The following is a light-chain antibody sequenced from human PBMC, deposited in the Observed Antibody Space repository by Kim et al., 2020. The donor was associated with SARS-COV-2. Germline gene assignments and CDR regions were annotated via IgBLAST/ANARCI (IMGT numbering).Light chain of an antibody. V-gene: IGKV3-11*01. Sequence: EIVLTQSPATLSLSPGERATLPCRASQSVTGRVSWYQQRPGQAPRLLIYDTSNRATGIPARFSGSGSGTDFTLTISSLEPEDFAVYYCQQRRSWPITFGGGTKVDIK. J-gene: IGKJ4*01. CDR3: QQRRSWPIT. CDR1: QSVTGR. CDR2: DTS.